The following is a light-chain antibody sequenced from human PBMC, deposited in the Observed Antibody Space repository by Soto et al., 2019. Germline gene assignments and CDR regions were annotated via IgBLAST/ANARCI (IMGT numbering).Light chain of an antibody. CDR3: QQYGRSPLT. CDR1: QSVSSTY. Sequence: EIVLTQSPGTLSLSPGERATLSCRASQSVSSTYLAWYRQKPGQAPRLLIYGASSRATGIPDRFSGSGSGTDFTLIISRLEPADFAVYYCQQYGRSPLTFGGGTKVEIK. V-gene: IGKV3-20*01. J-gene: IGKJ4*01. CDR2: GAS.